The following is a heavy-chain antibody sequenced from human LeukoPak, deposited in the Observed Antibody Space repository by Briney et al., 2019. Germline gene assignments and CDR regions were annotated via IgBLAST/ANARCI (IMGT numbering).Heavy chain of an antibody. CDR2: ISGSGGRT. CDR3: VKLVGVGELFWGHFLEDF. CDR1: GFTFSSYA. Sequence: GGSLRLSCAASGFTFSSYAMSWVRQAPGKGLEWVSAISGSGGRTYYADSVKGRFTISRDNAKNSLYLQMNSLRAEDTAVYYCVKLVGVGELFWGHFLEDFWGQGTLVTVSS. V-gene: IGHV3-23*01. D-gene: IGHD3-10*01. J-gene: IGHJ4*02.